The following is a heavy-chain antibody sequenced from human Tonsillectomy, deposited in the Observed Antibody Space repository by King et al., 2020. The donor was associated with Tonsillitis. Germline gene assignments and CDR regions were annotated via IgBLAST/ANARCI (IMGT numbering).Heavy chain of an antibody. J-gene: IGHJ4*02. Sequence: VQLVESGGGLVQPGGSLRLSCAASGFTFTNYWMHWVRQAPGKGLVWVSRINSDGGSTSYADFGKGRFTISRDNAKNTLYLQMNRLGVEDTAVYSCARGSGAAISFWGQGTLVSVSS. CDR3: ARGSGAAISF. V-gene: IGHV3-74*01. CDR2: INSDGGST. D-gene: IGHD1-26*01. CDR1: GFTFTNYW.